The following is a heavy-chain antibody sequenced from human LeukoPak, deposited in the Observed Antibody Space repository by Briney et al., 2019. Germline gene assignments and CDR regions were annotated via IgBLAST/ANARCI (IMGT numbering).Heavy chain of an antibody. J-gene: IGHJ6*02. V-gene: IGHV3-23*01. D-gene: IGHD5-12*01. CDR3: AKGYVSHYYYGMDV. Sequence: GGSLRLSCAASGFTFSSYVMSWVRQAPGKGLEWVSGISGSGGSTYYADSVKGRFTISRDNSKNTLYLQMSSLRAEDTATYYCAKGYVSHYYYGMDVWGQGTTAAVSS. CDR1: GFTFSSYV. CDR2: ISGSGGST.